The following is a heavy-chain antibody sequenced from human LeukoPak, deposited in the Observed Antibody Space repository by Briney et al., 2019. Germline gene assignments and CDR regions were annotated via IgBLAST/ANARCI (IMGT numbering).Heavy chain of an antibody. J-gene: IGHJ3*02. CDR3: ARAILRGYYYDSSEGAFDI. CDR1: GGSFSGYY. V-gene: IGHV4-34*01. CDR2: INHSGST. D-gene: IGHD3-22*01. Sequence: SETLSLTCAVYGGSFSGYYWSWIRQPPGKGLEWIGEINHSGSTNYNPSLKSRVTISVDTSKNQFSLKLSSVTAADTAVYYCARAILRGYYYDSSEGAFDIWGQGTMVTVSS.